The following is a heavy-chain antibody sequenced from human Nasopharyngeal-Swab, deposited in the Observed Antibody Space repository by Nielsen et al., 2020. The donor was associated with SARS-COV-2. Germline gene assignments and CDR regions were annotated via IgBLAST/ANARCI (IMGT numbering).Heavy chain of an antibody. D-gene: IGHD1-26*01. CDR2: IYFSGST. CDR3: AREEQSFDY. V-gene: IGHV4-4*07. CDR1: GGSINNYY. J-gene: IGHJ4*02. Sequence: SETLSLTCPVSGGSINNYYWSWIRQPAGKGLEWIGRIYFSGSTNYNPSLKTRVTMSVDMSKNQFSLKLSSVTAADTAVYYCAREEQSFDYWGQGTLVVVSS.